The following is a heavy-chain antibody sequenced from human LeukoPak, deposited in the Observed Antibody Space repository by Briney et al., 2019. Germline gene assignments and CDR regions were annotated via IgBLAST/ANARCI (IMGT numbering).Heavy chain of an antibody. D-gene: IGHD2-2*01. J-gene: IGHJ6*03. V-gene: IGHV1-2*02. CDR2: INPNSGGT. Sequence: EASAKVSCKASGYTFTGYYMHWVRQAPGQGLEWMGWINPNSGGTNYAQKFQGRVTMTRDTSISTAYMELSRLRSDDTAVYYCARTTEGYCSSASCFGFSYSYYMDVWGKGTTVTISS. CDR1: GYTFTGYY. CDR3: ARTTEGYCSSASCFGFSYSYYMDV.